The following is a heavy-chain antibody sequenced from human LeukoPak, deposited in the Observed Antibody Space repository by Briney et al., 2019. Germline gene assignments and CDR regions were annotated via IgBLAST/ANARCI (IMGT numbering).Heavy chain of an antibody. CDR3: ATSRSGSYYFDY. V-gene: IGHV3-13*01. CDR1: GFTLSNFA. Sequence: PGGSLRLSCAASGFTLSNFAMHWVRQATGKGLEWVSAIGTAGDTFYPGSVKGRFTISRENAKNSLYLQMNNLRAEDTAVYYCATSRSGSYYFDYWGQGTLVTVSS. CDR2: IGTAGDT. J-gene: IGHJ4*02. D-gene: IGHD1-26*01.